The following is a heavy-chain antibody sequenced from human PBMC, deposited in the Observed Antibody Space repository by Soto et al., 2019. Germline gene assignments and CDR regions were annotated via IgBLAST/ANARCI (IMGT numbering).Heavy chain of an antibody. D-gene: IGHD2-15*01. J-gene: IGHJ6*02. Sequence: PGGSLRLSCAASGFTFSNAWMNWVRQAPGKGLEWVGRIKSKTDGGTTDYAAPVKGRFTISRDDSKNTLYPQMNSLKTEDTAVYYCTTGEQYCSGGSCLWLWQTHQKTYGMDVWGQGTTDTVSS. CDR2: IKSKTDGGTT. V-gene: IGHV3-15*07. CDR1: GFTFSNAW. CDR3: TTGEQYCSGGSCLWLWQTHQKTYGMDV.